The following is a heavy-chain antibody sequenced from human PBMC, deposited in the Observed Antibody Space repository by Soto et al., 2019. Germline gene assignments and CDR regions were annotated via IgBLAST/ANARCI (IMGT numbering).Heavy chain of an antibody. D-gene: IGHD3-3*01. CDR3: ARSSSRAFRSLEWVDPLGC. CDR2: MYYSGST. CDR1: GGSITSPSSY. V-gene: IGHV4-39*01. J-gene: IGHJ4*02. Sequence: KPPEPRSLPGTVSGGSITSPSSYWGGFRQPPGKGLEWIGSMYYSGSTYYNPSLKSRVTMSVDTSKSQFSLKLRSVTAADTAVYYCARSSSRAFRSLEWVDPLGCWGQGTPVTVSS.